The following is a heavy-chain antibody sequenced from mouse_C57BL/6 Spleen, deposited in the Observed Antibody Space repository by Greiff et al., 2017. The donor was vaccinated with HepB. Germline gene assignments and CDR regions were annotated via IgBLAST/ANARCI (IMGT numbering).Heavy chain of an antibody. CDR1: GFTFSDYY. V-gene: IGHV5-16*01. D-gene: IGHD1-1*01. CDR3: ARDERYYGSSTGYFDV. CDR2: INYDGSST. Sequence: EVQVVESEGGLVQPGSSMKLSCTASGFTFSDYYMAWVRQVPEKGLEWVANINYDGSSTYYLDSLKSRFIISRDNAKNILYLQMSSLKSEDTATYYCARDERYYGSSTGYFDVWGTGTTVTVSS. J-gene: IGHJ1*03.